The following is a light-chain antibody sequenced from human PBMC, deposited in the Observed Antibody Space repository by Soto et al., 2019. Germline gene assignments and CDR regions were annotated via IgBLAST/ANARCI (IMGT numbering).Light chain of an antibody. J-gene: IGLJ1*01. Sequence: QSVLTQPPSASGTPGQRATISCSGSSSNIGSNTVNWYQQLPGTAPKLLIYSNNQRPSGVPDRFSGSKSGTSASLAISGLQSEDEADYYCAAWDDSLNVLVFGTGTKVTVL. V-gene: IGLV1-44*01. CDR1: SSNIGSNT. CDR3: AAWDDSLNVLV. CDR2: SNN.